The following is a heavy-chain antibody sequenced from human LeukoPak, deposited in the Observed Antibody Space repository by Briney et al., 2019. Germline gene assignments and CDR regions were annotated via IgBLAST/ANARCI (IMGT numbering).Heavy chain of an antibody. D-gene: IGHD3-3*01. V-gene: IGHV1-24*01. CDR2: FDPEDGET. CDR1: GYTLTELS. J-gene: IGHJ3*02. CDR3: ATPLRFLEWYDAFDI. Sequence: ASVKVSCKVSGYTLTELSMHWVRQAPGKGLDWMGGFDPEDGETIYAQKFQGRVTMTEDTSTDTAYMELSSLRSEDTAVYYCATPLRFLEWYDAFDIWGQGTMVTVSS.